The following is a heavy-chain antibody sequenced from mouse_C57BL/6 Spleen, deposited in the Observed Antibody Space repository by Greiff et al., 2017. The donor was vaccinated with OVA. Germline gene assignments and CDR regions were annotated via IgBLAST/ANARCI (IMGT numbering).Heavy chain of an antibody. J-gene: IGHJ2*01. Sequence: QVQLQQSGPELVKPGASVKISCKASGYAFSSSWMNWVKQRPGKGLEWIGRIYPGDGDTNYNGKFKGKATLTADKSSSTAYMQLSSLTSEDSAVYFCARLGGIYDPYWGQGTTLTVSS. D-gene: IGHD2-3*01. V-gene: IGHV1-82*01. CDR2: IYPGDGDT. CDR1: GYAFSSSW. CDR3: ARLGGIYDPY.